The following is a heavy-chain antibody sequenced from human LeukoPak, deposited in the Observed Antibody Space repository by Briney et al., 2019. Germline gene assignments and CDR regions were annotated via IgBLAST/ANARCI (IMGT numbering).Heavy chain of an antibody. J-gene: IGHJ4*02. CDR2: INPSGGST. Sequence: ASVKVSCKASGYTFTSYYMQWVRQAPGPGLEWTGIINPSGGSTSYAQKFHGRVTMTRDTSTSTVYMELSSLSSEDTAVYYCARSSTLRFLEWLPQYYFDYWGQGTLVTVSS. V-gene: IGHV1-46*01. CDR3: ARSSTLRFLEWLPQYYFDY. D-gene: IGHD3-3*01. CDR1: GYTFTSYY.